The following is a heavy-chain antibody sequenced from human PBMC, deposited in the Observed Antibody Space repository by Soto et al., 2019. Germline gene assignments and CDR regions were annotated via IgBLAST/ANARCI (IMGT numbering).Heavy chain of an antibody. CDR1: GYTFTSYG. J-gene: IGHJ4*02. CDR3: ARGLGYCSSTSCRWAGVFDY. D-gene: IGHD2-2*01. CDR2: ISAYNGNT. Sequence: QVQLVQSGAEVKKPGASVKVSCKASGYTFTSYGINWVRQAPGQGLEWMGWISAYNGNTNYAQKLQGRGTMTTDTSTSTAYMELRSLRSDDTAVYYCARGLGYCSSTSCRWAGVFDYWGQGTLVTVSS. V-gene: IGHV1-18*01.